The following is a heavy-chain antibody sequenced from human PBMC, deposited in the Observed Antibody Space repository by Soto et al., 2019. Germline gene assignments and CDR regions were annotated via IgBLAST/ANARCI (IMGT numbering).Heavy chain of an antibody. CDR1: GGTFSSYA. V-gene: IGHV1-69*06. D-gene: IGHD5-12*01. CDR3: ARDLMVATSGYYYYGMDV. Sequence: SFKVSCKASGGTFSSYAISWVRQAPGQGLEWMGGIIPIFGTANYAQKFQGRVTITADKSTSTAYMELSSLRSEDTAVYYCARDLMVATSGYYYYGMDVWGQGTTVTVSS. J-gene: IGHJ6*02. CDR2: IIPIFGTA.